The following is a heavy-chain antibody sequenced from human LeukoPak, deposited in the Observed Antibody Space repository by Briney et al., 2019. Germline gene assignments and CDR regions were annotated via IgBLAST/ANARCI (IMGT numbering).Heavy chain of an antibody. CDR3: ASYGSGSYRFDP. CDR2: IHHSGST. D-gene: IGHD3-10*01. Sequence: SETLSLTCTVSDGSISSGNYYWSWIRQHPGKGPEWIGYIHHSGSTYYNPSLKSRVIISVDTSKNQFSLKLNSVTAADTAVYYCASYGSGSYRFDPWGQGTLVTVSS. CDR1: DGSISSGNYY. J-gene: IGHJ5*02. V-gene: IGHV4-31*03.